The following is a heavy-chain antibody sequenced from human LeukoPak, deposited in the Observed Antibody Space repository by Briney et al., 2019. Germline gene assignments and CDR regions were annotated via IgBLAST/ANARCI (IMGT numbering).Heavy chain of an antibody. CDR3: ARDGFPGSPHY. J-gene: IGHJ4*02. D-gene: IGHD3-10*01. V-gene: IGHV3-7*01. CDR2: IKQDGSDK. CDR1: GFTFSSFC. Sequence: GGSLRLSCAASGFTFSSFCMSWVRQAPGKGLEWVANIKQDGSDKYYVDSVKGRFTISRDNPKNSLYLQMNSLRAADTAVYYWARDGFPGSPHYWGQGTPGPVSS.